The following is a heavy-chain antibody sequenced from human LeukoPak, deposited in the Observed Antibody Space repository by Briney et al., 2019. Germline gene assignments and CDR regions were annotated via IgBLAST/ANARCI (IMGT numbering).Heavy chain of an antibody. CDR1: GFTFDDYA. J-gene: IGHJ5*02. V-gene: IGHV3-9*01. D-gene: IGHD2-21*02. CDR3: AKGVTTIRGWFDP. Sequence: GGSLRLSCAASGFTFDDYAMHWVRQVPGKGLEWVSGITWNSGRIAYADSVGGRFTISRDNAKNSLYLQMNSLRAEDTALYYCAKGVTTIRGWFDPWGQGTLVTVSS. CDR2: ITWNSGRI.